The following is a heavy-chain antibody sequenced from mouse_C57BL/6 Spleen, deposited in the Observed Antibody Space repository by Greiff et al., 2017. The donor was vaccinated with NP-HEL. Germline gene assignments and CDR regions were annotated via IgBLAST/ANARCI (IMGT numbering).Heavy chain of an antibody. CDR2: IDPNSGGT. Sequence: QVQLQQPGAELVKPGASVKLSCKASGYTFTSYWMHWVKQRPGRGLEGIGRIDPNSGGTKYNEKFKSKATLTVDKPSSTAYMQLSSLTSEDSAVYYCARGDYYGSSYPFDYWGQGTTLTVSS. CDR3: ARGDYYGSSYPFDY. CDR1: GYTFTSYW. V-gene: IGHV1-72*01. J-gene: IGHJ2*01. D-gene: IGHD1-1*01.